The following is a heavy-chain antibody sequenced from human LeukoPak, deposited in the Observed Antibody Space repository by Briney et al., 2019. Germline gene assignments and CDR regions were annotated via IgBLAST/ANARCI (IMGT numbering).Heavy chain of an antibody. CDR3: AKSYYYGSGTDY. CDR2: ISGSGGST. D-gene: IGHD3-10*01. V-gene: IGHV3-23*01. Sequence: SWVRXAXXXGLEWVSAISGSGGSTYYADSVKGRFTISRDKSKNTLYLQMNNLRAEDTAVYYCAKSYYYGSGTDYWGQGTLVTVSS. J-gene: IGHJ4*02.